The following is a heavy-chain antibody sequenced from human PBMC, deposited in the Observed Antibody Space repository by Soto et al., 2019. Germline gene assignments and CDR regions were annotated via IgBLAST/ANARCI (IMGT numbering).Heavy chain of an antibody. Sequence: LSLTCAVSGYPISSGYYWGWIRQPPGKGLEWIGIIHHSGSTYYNPSLRSRITIPVDTSKNQFSLKMPSVTAADTAVYYCARSSGYVPGGYWGQGILVTVS. D-gene: IGHD5-12*01. J-gene: IGHJ4*02. CDR2: IHHSGST. V-gene: IGHV4-38-2*01. CDR3: ARSSGYVPGGY. CDR1: GYPISSGYY.